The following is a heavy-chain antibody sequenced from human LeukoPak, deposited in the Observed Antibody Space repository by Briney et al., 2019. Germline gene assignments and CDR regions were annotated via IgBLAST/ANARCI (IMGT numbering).Heavy chain of an antibody. D-gene: IGHD1-1*01. CDR2: ISSSSSYI. CDR3: ARGTTPQPWDFDY. J-gene: IGHJ4*02. V-gene: IGHV3-21*01. Sequence: GGSLRLSCAASGFTFSSYSMNWVRQAPGKGLEWVSSISSSSSYIYYADSVKGRFTISRDNAKNSLYLQMNSLRAEDTAVYYCARGTTPQPWDFDYWGQGTLVTVSS. CDR1: GFTFSSYS.